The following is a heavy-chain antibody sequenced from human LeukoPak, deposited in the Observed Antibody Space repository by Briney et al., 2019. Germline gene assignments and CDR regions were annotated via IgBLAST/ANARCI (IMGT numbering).Heavy chain of an antibody. D-gene: IGHD2-2*01. Sequence: ASVKVSCKASGYTFTGYYMHWVRQAPGQGLEWMGWINPNSGGTNYAQKFQGRVTMTRDTSISTAYMELSRLRSDDTAVYYCAIATGQLVVRPGYWGQGTLVTVSS. CDR2: INPNSGGT. V-gene: IGHV1-2*02. J-gene: IGHJ4*02. CDR1: GYTFTGYY. CDR3: AIATGQLVVRPGY.